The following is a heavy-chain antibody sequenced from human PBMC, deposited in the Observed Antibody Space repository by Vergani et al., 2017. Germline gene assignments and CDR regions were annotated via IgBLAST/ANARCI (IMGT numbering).Heavy chain of an antibody. V-gene: IGHV3-30-3*01. Sequence: QVQLVESGGGVVQPGRSLRLSCAASGFTFSSYAMHWVRQAPGKGLEWVAVISYDGSNKYYADSVKGRFTISRDNSKNTLYLQMNSLRAEDTAVYYCAKDRLVQDAFDIWGQGTMVTVSS. J-gene: IGHJ3*02. CDR1: GFTFSSYA. D-gene: IGHD6-6*01. CDR3: AKDRLVQDAFDI. CDR2: ISYDGSNK.